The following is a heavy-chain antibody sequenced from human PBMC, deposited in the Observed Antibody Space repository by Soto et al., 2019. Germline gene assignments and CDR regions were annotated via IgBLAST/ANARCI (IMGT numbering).Heavy chain of an antibody. Sequence: QVQLVQSGAEVKKPGSSVKVSCKASGGTFSSYAISWVRQAPGQGLEWMGGIIPIFGTANYAQKFPGRVTITADESTSTADMELSSLRSEDTAVYYCARGGLVDTAMDIGLFAFGYWGQGTLVTVSS. CDR1: GGTFSSYA. V-gene: IGHV1-69*01. J-gene: IGHJ4*02. D-gene: IGHD5-18*01. CDR3: ARGGLVDTAMDIGLFAFGY. CDR2: IIPIFGTA.